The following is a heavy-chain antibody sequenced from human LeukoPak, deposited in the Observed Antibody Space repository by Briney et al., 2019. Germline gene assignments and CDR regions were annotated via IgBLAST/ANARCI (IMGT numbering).Heavy chain of an antibody. D-gene: IGHD3-10*01. J-gene: IGHJ4*02. CDR2: ISAYNGNT. CDR1: GYTFTSYG. V-gene: IGHV1-18*01. CDR3: ARSDGVSTYYYGSGSYPGDY. Sequence: GASVKVSCKASGYTFTSYGISWVRQAPGQGLEWMGWISAYNGNTNYAQKLQGRATMTTDTSTSTAYMELRSLRSDDTAVYYCARSDGVSTYYYGSGSYPGDYWGQGTLVTVSS.